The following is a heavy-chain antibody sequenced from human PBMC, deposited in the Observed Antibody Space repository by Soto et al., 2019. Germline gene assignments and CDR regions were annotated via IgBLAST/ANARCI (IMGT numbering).Heavy chain of an antibody. D-gene: IGHD2-2*01. J-gene: IGHJ6*02. CDR3: ARRRRSTSPSSYGMDV. CDR2: IGSSSSYI. Sequence: GGSLRLSCAASGFTFSSYSMNWVRQAPGKGLEWVSSIGSSSSYIYYADSVKGRFTISRDNAKNSLYLQMNSLRAEDTAVYYCARRRRSTSPSSYGMDVWGQGTTVTVSS. CDR1: GFTFSSYS. V-gene: IGHV3-21*01.